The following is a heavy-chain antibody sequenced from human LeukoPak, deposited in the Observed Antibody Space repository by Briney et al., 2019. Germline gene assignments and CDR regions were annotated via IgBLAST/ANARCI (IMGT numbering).Heavy chain of an antibody. J-gene: IGHJ3*02. CDR3: AGTYSNAVTGSWHDAFDI. D-gene: IGHD4-11*01. V-gene: IGHV3-30*04. CDR1: GFTFSSYA. CDR2: ISYDGSNK. Sequence: GRSLRLSCAASGFTFSSYAMHWVRQAPGKGLEWVAVISYDGSNKYYADSVKGRFTISRDNSKNTLYLQMNSLRAEDTAVYYCAGTYSNAVTGSWHDAFDIWGQGTMVTVSS.